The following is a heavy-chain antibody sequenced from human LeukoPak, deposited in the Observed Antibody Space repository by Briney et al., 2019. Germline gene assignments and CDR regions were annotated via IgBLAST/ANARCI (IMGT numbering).Heavy chain of an antibody. Sequence: GGSLRLSCAASGFTFSSYAMSWVRQAPGKGLEWVSAISGSGGSTYYADSVKGRFTISRDNSKNTLYLQMNSLRAEDTAVYYCAKMTLYDFWSVYIPTHAFDIWGQGTMVTVSS. V-gene: IGHV3-23*01. D-gene: IGHD3-3*01. CDR2: ISGSGGST. J-gene: IGHJ3*02. CDR3: AKMTLYDFWSVYIPTHAFDI. CDR1: GFTFSSYA.